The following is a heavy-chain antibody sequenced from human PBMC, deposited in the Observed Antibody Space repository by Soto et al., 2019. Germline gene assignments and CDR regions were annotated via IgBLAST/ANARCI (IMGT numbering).Heavy chain of an antibody. CDR1: GFTFSSYS. CDR3: ARDSQPAGAFDI. V-gene: IGHV3-48*01. J-gene: IGHJ3*02. CDR2: ISSSSTI. Sequence: GGSLRLSCAASGFTFSSYSMNWVRQAPGKGLEWVSYISSSSTICYADSVKGRFTISRDNAKNSLYLQMNSLRAEDTAVYYCARDSQPAGAFDIWGQGTMVTVSS.